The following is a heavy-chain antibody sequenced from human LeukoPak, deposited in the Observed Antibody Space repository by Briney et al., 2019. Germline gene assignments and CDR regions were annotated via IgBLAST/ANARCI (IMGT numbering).Heavy chain of an antibody. Sequence: GGSLRLSCAASGFTFSSSWMHWVRQAPGKGLVWVSRINSDGSSTNYADSVKGRFTISRDNAQNTLYLQMNSLRAEDMAVYYCAREGRGGYYGFDYWGQGTLVAVSS. CDR1: GFTFSSSW. D-gene: IGHD3-3*01. CDR3: AREGRGGYYGFDY. J-gene: IGHJ4*02. V-gene: IGHV3-74*01. CDR2: INSDGSST.